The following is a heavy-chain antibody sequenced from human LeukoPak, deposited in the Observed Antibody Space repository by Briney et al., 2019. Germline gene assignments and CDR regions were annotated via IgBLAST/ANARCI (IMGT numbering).Heavy chain of an antibody. D-gene: IGHD3-22*01. V-gene: IGHV7-4-1*02. J-gene: IGHJ4*02. Sequence: ASVKVSCKASGYIFTSYVLHWVRQAPGQGLEWMGWINTNTGNPTYAQGFTGRFVFSLDNSVSTAYLQISSLKADDTAMYYCARGDYETHGYQTRWGQGTLVTVSS. CDR3: ARGDYETHGYQTR. CDR1: GYIFTSYV. CDR2: INTNTGNP.